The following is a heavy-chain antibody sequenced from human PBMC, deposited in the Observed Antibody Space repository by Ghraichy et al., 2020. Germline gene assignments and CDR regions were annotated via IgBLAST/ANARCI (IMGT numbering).Heavy chain of an antibody. V-gene: IGHV4-59*01. CDR2: IYYSGST. Sequence: SRTLSLTCTVSGGSISSYYWSWIRQPPGKGLEWIGYIYYSGSTNYNPSLKSRVTISVDTSKNQFSLKLSSVTAADTAVYYCARGETGDFWSGYYTLYFDYWGQGTLVTVSS. CDR3: ARGETGDFWSGYYTLYFDY. CDR1: GGSISSYY. D-gene: IGHD3-3*01. J-gene: IGHJ4*02.